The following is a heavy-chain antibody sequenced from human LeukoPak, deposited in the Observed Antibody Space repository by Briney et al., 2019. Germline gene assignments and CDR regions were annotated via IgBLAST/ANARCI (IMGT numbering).Heavy chain of an antibody. V-gene: IGHV5-51*01. CDR1: GYSFTSYW. Sequence: GESLKISCKGSGYSFTSYWIGWVRQMPGKGLEWMGIIYPGDSDTRYSPSFQGQVTISAVKSISTAYLQWSSLKASDTAMYYCARRLPGLAAGGNWFDPWGQGTLVTVSS. J-gene: IGHJ5*02. CDR2: IYPGDSDT. CDR3: ARRLPGLAAGGNWFDP. D-gene: IGHD3/OR15-3a*01.